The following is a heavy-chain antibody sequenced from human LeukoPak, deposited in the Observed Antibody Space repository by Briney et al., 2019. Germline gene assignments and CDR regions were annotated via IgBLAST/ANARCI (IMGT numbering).Heavy chain of an antibody. CDR1: GFIVSNTY. CDR3: ASSGGSSSWYEESPFDP. Sequence: PGGSLRLSCAASGFIVSNTYMTRVRQTPGKGLEWVSVIYIIGSTFYADSVKGRFTISRDNSMNTVHLEMNSLRAEDTAVCYCASSGGSSSWYEESPFDPWGQGTLVTVSS. D-gene: IGHD6-13*01. J-gene: IGHJ5*02. CDR2: IYIIGST. V-gene: IGHV3-53*01.